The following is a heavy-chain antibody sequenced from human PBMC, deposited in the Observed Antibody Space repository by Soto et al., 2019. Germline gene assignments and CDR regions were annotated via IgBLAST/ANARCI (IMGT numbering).Heavy chain of an antibody. CDR2: IYPGDSDT. CDR3: ARRSAVTTYGAFFRY. Sequence: PVESLKISCKGSGYSFTSYWIGWVRQMPGKGLEWMGIIYPGDSDTRYSPSFQGQVTISADKSISTAYLQWSSLKASDTAMYYCARRSAVTTYGAFFRYWGQGTLVTVSS. CDR1: GYSFTSYW. D-gene: IGHD4-17*01. J-gene: IGHJ4*02. V-gene: IGHV5-51*03.